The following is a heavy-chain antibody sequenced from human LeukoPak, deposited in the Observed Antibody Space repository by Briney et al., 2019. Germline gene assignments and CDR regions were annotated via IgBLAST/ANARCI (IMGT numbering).Heavy chain of an antibody. CDR3: ARNAGSRRLYCSGGSCYPNWFDP. V-gene: IGHV4-34*01. Sequence: PSETLSLTCAVYGGSFSGYYWSWIRQPPGKGLEWIGEINHSGSTNYNPSLKSRVTISVDKSKNQFSLKLSSVTAADTAVYYCARNAGSRRLYCSGGSCYPNWFDPWGQGTLVTVSS. CDR2: INHSGST. CDR1: GGSFSGYY. D-gene: IGHD2-15*01. J-gene: IGHJ5*02.